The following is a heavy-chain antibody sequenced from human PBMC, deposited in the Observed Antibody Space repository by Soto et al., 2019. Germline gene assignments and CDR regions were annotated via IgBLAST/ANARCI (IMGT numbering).Heavy chain of an antibody. CDR1: GFSFSSYA. CDR3: AKEEASYSCGRLDY. J-gene: IGHJ4*02. D-gene: IGHD5-18*01. V-gene: IGHV3-23*01. CDR2: ISGSGGST. Sequence: GVSLRLSFAASGFSFSSYAMSWFRQAPGKGLEWVSAISGSGGSTYYADSVKGRFTISRDNSKNTLYLQMNSLRAEDTAVYYCAKEEASYSCGRLDYSGQGTLDIVSS.